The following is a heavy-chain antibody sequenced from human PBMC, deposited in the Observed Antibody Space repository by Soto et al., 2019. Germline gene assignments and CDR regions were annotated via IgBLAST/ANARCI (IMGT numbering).Heavy chain of an antibody. CDR1: GFTFSSFA. J-gene: IGHJ4*02. V-gene: IGHV3-23*01. Sequence: EVQLLESGGGLVQPGGSLRLFCAASGFTFSSFAMSWVRQAPGQGLEWVSAISGGGATTYYADSVKGRFTISRDNPMDTLFRQMNSLGAEDTAVYYCANGKASDGWDSWGQGTLVTVSS. D-gene: IGHD2-2*01. CDR2: ISGGGATT. CDR3: ANGKASDGWDS.